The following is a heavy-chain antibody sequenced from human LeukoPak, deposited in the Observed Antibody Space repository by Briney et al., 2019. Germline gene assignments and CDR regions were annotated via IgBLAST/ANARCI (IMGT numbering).Heavy chain of an antibody. V-gene: IGHV4-34*01. CDR1: GGSFSGYY. J-gene: IGHJ4*02. CDR3: ARSYDYVWGSYRPPFDN. CDR2: INHSGST. D-gene: IGHD3-16*02. Sequence: SETLSLTCAVYGGSFSGYYWSWIRQPPGKGLEWIGEINHSGSTNYNPSLKSRVTISVDTSKNQFSLKLSSVTAADTAVYYCARSYDYVWGSYRPPFDNWGQGTLGTVSS.